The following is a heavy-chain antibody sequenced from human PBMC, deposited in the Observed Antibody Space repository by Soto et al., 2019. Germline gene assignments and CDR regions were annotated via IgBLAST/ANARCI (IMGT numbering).Heavy chain of an antibody. J-gene: IGHJ5*02. CDR1: GGSISSYY. CDR2: IYYSGST. D-gene: IGHD2-15*01. Sequence: SETLSLTCTVSGGSISSYYWSWIRQPPGKGLEWIGYIYYSGSTNYNPSLKSRVTISVDTSKNQFSLKLSSVTAADTAVYYCARHKRIVWFDPWGQGTLVTVSS. V-gene: IGHV4-59*08. CDR3: ARHKRIVWFDP.